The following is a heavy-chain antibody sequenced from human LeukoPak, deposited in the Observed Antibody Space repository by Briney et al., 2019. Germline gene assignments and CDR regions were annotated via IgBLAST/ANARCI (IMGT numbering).Heavy chain of an antibody. CDR2: ISETGGTI. V-gene: IGHV3-23*01. CDR1: GFTFSNYA. Sequence: GGSLRLSCAPSGFTFSNYAMSWVRQAPGKGLEWVSAISETGGTIHYADSVKGRFTISRDNSKNTLYLQMNSLRAEDTAVHYCAEDYGIAARPDLVDYWGQGTLVTVSS. J-gene: IGHJ4*02. D-gene: IGHD6-6*01. CDR3: AEDYGIAARPDLVDY.